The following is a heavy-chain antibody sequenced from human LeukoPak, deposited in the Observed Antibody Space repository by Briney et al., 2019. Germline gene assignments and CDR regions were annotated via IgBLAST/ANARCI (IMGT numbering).Heavy chain of an antibody. V-gene: IGHV4-39*01. CDR3: ARHKSREGRWPGSTIFGVNDAFDI. J-gene: IGHJ3*02. Sequence: PSETLSLTCTVSGGSISSSRYYWGWIRQPPGKGLEWIGSMYYSGSIYYNPSLKSRVTISVDTSKNQFSLKLSSVTAADTAVYYCARHKSREGRWPGSTIFGVNDAFDIWGQGTMVTVSS. D-gene: IGHD3-3*01. CDR2: MYYSGSI. CDR1: GGSISSSRYY.